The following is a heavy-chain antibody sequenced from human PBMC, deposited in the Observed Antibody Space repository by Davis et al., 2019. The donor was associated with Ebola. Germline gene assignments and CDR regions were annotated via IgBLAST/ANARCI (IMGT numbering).Heavy chain of an antibody. CDR2: ISSSGSTI. CDR1: GFTFSSYE. J-gene: IGHJ4*02. CDR3: ARVRGYSSGWDGFDFDY. D-gene: IGHD6-19*01. V-gene: IGHV3-48*03. Sequence: PGGSLRLSCAASGFTFSSYEMNWVRQAPGKGLEWVSYISSSGSTIYYADSVKGRFTISRDNAKNSLYLQMNSLRAEDTAVYYCARVRGYSSGWDGFDFDYWGQGTLVTVSS.